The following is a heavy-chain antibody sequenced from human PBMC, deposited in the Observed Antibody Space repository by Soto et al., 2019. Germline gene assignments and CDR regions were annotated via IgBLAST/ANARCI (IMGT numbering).Heavy chain of an antibody. D-gene: IGHD6-13*01. J-gene: IGHJ6*02. V-gene: IGHV1-18*01. CDR2: ISAYNGNT. Sequence: QVQLVQSGAEVKKPGASVKVSCKASGYTFTSYGISWVRQAPGQGLEWMGWISAYNGNTNYAQKLQGRVTMTTDTSTSTAYMELRSLGSDDTAVYYCARITDQDSSRYYQYGMDVWGQGTTVTVSS. CDR1: GYTFTSYG. CDR3: ARITDQDSSRYYQYGMDV.